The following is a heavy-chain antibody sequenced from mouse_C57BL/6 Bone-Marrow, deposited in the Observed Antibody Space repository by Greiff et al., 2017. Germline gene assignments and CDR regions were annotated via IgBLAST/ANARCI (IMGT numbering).Heavy chain of an antibody. CDR2: ISSGGDYI. Sequence: EVMLVESGEGLVKPGGSLKLSCAASGFTFSSYAMSWVRQTPEKRLEWVAYISSGGDYIYYADTVKGRFTISSDNARNTLYLQMSSLKSEDTAMYYCTRGDDYESWFAYWGQGTLVTVSA. J-gene: IGHJ3*01. CDR3: TRGDDYESWFAY. D-gene: IGHD2-4*01. V-gene: IGHV5-9-1*02. CDR1: GFTFSSYA.